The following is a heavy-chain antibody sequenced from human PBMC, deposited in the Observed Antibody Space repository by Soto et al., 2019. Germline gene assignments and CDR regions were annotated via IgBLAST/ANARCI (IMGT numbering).Heavy chain of an antibody. V-gene: IGHV3-33*01. J-gene: IGHJ6*02. CDR2: IWYDGSNK. CDR3: ARTGLWFGEFYYYGMDV. CDR1: GFTFSSYG. D-gene: IGHD3-10*01. Sequence: RLSCAASGFTFSSYGMHWVRQAPGKGLEWVAVIWYDGSNKYYADSVKGRFTISRDNSKNTLYLQMNSLRAEDTAVYYCARTGLWFGEFYYYGMDVWGQGTTVTVSS.